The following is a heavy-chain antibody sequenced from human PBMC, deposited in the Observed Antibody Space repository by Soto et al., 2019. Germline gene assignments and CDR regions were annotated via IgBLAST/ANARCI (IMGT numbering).Heavy chain of an antibody. V-gene: IGHV4-39*01. CDR2: IYYSGST. Sequence: PSETLSLTCTVSGGSISSSSYYWGWIRQPPGKGLEWIGSIYYSGSTYYNPSLKSRVTISVDTSKNQFSLKLSSVTAADTAVYYCAGRGDGSSSGYYYYGMDVWGQGTTVTVSS. J-gene: IGHJ6*02. CDR1: GGSISSSSYY. D-gene: IGHD2-21*02. CDR3: AGRGDGSSSGYYYYGMDV.